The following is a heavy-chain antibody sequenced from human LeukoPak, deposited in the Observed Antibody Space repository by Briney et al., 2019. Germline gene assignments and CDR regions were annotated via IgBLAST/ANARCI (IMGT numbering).Heavy chain of an antibody. CDR3: ARVRIHDGSGYYPLDY. V-gene: IGHV4-59*01. D-gene: IGHD3-22*01. CDR1: GGSLASYY. J-gene: IGHJ4*02. CDR2: IYYSGSS. Sequence: SETLSLTCTVSGGSLASYYWSWFRQPPGKGLEWIGYIYYSGSSNYNPSLKSRVTISVDTSKNQFSLKLNSVTAADTAVYYCARVRIHDGSGYYPLDYWGQGTRVTVSS.